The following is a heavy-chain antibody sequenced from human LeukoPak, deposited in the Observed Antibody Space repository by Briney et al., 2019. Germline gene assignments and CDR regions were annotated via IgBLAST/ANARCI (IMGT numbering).Heavy chain of an antibody. J-gene: IGHJ4*02. CDR3: ARHVGISF. V-gene: IGHV3-7*01. CDR2: IREDGTEK. Sequence: TGGSLRLSCTASGFTFSGAWMTRVRQAPGKGLEWVANIREDGTEKNYVDSVKGRFTISRDNAKNSLFLQMSNLRDDDTAIYYCARHVGISFWGQGTLVTVSS. D-gene: IGHD7-27*01. CDR1: GFTFSGAW.